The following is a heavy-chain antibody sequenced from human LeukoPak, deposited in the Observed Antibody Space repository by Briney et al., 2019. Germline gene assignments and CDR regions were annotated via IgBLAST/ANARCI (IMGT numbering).Heavy chain of an antibody. Sequence: RSGGSLRLSCAASGFTFTTYGMHWVRQAPGKGLEWVAFIRYDGSNKVDADSVKGRFTISRDSSKNTLYLQMNSLRAEDTAVYYCARDLHYAFDIWGQGTMVTVSS. V-gene: IGHV3-30*02. CDR2: IRYDGSNK. J-gene: IGHJ3*02. CDR3: ARDLHYAFDI. CDR1: GFTFTTYG.